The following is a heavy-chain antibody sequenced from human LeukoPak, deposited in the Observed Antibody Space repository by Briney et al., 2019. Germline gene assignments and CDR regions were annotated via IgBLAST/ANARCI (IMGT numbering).Heavy chain of an antibody. CDR3: ARDSSSWYALDY. V-gene: IGHV1-2*02. D-gene: IGHD6-13*01. Sequence: ASVKVSCTASGYTFIGYYMHWVRQAPGQGLEWMGWINPNTGGTNYAQKFQGRVTMTRDTSTSTVYMELSSLRSEDTAVYYCARDSSSWYALDYWGQGTLVTVSS. J-gene: IGHJ4*02. CDR1: GYTFIGYY. CDR2: INPNTGGT.